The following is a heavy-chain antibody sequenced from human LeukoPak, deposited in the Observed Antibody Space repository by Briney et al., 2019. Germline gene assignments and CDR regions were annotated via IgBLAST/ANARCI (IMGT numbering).Heavy chain of an antibody. CDR1: GFTFDDYA. D-gene: IGHD6-13*01. J-gene: IGHJ4*02. Sequence: PGRSLRLSCAASGFTFDDYAMHWVRQAPGKGLECVSGISWNSGSIGYADSVQGRFTISRDNAKNSLYLQMNSLRAEDTALYYCAKDLNPIAAAGTAHPLGYWGQGTLVTVSS. V-gene: IGHV3-9*01. CDR2: ISWNSGSI. CDR3: AKDLNPIAAAGTAHPLGY.